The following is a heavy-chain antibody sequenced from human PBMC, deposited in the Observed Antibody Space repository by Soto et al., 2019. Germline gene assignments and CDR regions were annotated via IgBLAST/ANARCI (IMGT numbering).Heavy chain of an antibody. Sequence: QVQLVQSGAEVKKPGASVKVSCKASGYTFTGYYMHWVRQAPGQGLEWMGWINPNSGGTNYAQEFQGWVTLTRDTSISTACMELSRLRSDDTAVYYCARMRGVVTAISHFDYWGQGTLVTVSS. J-gene: IGHJ4*02. CDR2: INPNSGGT. D-gene: IGHD2-21*02. CDR1: GYTFTGYY. V-gene: IGHV1-2*04. CDR3: ARMRGVVTAISHFDY.